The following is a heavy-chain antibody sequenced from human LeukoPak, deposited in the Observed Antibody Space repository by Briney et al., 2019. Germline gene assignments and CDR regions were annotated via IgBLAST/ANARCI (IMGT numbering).Heavy chain of an antibody. CDR3: ASGVDTAMVFDY. D-gene: IGHD5-18*01. CDR2: ISYDGSNK. J-gene: IGHJ4*02. Sequence: QPGGSLRLSCAAAGFTFSNYWMHWVRQAPGKGLEWVAVISYDGSNKYYADSVKGRFTISRDNSKNTLYLQMNSLRAEDTAVYYCASGVDTAMVFDYWGQGTLVTVSS. CDR1: GFTFSNYW. V-gene: IGHV3-30*03.